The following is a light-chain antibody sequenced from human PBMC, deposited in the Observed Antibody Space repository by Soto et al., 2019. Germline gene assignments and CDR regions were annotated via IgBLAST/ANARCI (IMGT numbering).Light chain of an antibody. CDR1: HDISNY. J-gene: IGKJ1*01. CDR2: SAS. Sequence: DMQMTQSPPSLSASVGDKITITCRASHDISNYLAWYQQKPGEVPKLLIYSASTLESGVSSRFSGGGTGTDFTLTINRLQPEDVGTYYCQKYNSVPRTFGQGTKVEIK. V-gene: IGKV1-27*01. CDR3: QKYNSVPRT.